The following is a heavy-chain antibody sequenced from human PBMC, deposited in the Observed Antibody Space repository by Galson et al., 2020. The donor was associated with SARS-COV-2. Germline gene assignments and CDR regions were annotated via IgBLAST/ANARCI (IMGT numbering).Heavy chain of an antibody. Sequence: GGSLRLSCAASGFTFSDSAMHWVRQASGKGLEWVGRIGSKPDSHSTSYTTSVKGRFSISRDDSENTAYLQMHNLKTEDTAVYYCAKDPGYVDGWGQGILVTFSS. J-gene: IGHJ4*02. CDR2: IGSKPDSHST. CDR1: GFTFSDSA. V-gene: IGHV3-73*01. CDR3: AKDPGYVDG. D-gene: IGHD6-13*01.